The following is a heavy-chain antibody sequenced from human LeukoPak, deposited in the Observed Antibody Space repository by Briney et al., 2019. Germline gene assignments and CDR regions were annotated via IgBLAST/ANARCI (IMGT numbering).Heavy chain of an antibody. J-gene: IGHJ4*02. CDR1: EFSLSTSGVG. CDR3: AHSARLAERRFDYFDY. Sequence: SGPTLVNPTQTLTLTCTFSEFSLSTSGVGVGWIRQTPGKALEWLALIYWDDDRRYSPSLKSRLTITKDTSKNQVVLTMTNMDPVDTATYYCAHSARLAERRFDYFDYWGQGTLVTVSS. V-gene: IGHV2-5*02. CDR2: IYWDDDR. D-gene: IGHD1-1*01.